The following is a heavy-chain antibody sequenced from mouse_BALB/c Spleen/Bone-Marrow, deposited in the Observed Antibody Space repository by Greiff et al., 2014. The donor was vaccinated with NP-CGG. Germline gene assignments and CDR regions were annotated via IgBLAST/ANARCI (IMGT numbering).Heavy chain of an antibody. V-gene: IGHV5-17*02. J-gene: IGHJ2*01. D-gene: IGHD1-1*01. CDR3: ARLRRYYGYFDY. CDR2: ISSGSSTI. CDR1: GFTFSSFG. Sequence: EVKLVESGGGLVQPGGSRKLSCAASGFTFSSFGMHWVRQAPEKGLEWVAYISSGSSTIYYADTVKGRFTISGDNPKNTLFLQMTSLRSEDTAMYYCARLRRYYGYFDYWGQGTTLTVSS.